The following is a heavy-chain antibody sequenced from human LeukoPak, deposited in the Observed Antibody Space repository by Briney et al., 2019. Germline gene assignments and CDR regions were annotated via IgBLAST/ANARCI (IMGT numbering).Heavy chain of an antibody. CDR1: GFTFSDYY. CDR3: ARGEQDIVVVPAAIPYYYYYGMDV. V-gene: IGHV3-11*01. Sequence: GGSLRLSCAASGFTFSDYYMSWIRQAPGKGLEWVSYISSSGSTIYYADSVKGRFTISSDNAKNSLYLQMNSLRAEDTAVYYCARGEQDIVVVPAAIPYYYYYGMDVWGQGTTVTVSS. J-gene: IGHJ6*02. CDR2: ISSSGSTI. D-gene: IGHD2-2*02.